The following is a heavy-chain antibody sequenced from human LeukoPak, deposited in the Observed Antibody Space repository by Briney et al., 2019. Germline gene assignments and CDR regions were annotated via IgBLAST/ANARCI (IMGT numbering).Heavy chain of an antibody. J-gene: IGHJ5*02. CDR2: INPSGGST. D-gene: IGHD2-2*01. CDR3: ARAISQLPPYNWFDP. Sequence: ASVKVSCKASGYTFTSYYMHWVRQAPGQGLEWMGIINPSGGSTSYAQKLQGRVTMTRDTSTSTVYMELSSLRSEDTAVYYCARAISQLPPYNWFDPWGQGTLVTVSS. V-gene: IGHV1-46*03. CDR1: GYTFTSYY.